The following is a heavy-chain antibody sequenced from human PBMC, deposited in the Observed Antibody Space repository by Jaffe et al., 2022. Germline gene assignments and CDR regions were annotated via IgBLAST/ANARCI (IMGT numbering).Heavy chain of an antibody. J-gene: IGHJ4*02. D-gene: IGHD3-16*01. V-gene: IGHV3-23*01. CDR3: ANDPLETDDYIWGSNGDY. Sequence: EVRLLESGGGLVQPGGSLTLSCAASGFTFNSYAMSWVRQAPGKGLEWVSGISRSGGGTYYADSVKGRFTISRDNSKNTLFLQMTSLRVDDTAVYYCANDPLETDDYIWGSNGDYWGQGTLVTVSS. CDR1: GFTFNSYA. CDR2: ISRSGGGT.